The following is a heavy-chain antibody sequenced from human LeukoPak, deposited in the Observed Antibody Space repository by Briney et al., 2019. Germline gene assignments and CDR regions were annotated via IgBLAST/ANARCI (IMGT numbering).Heavy chain of an antibody. CDR1: GYTFTSYV. J-gene: IGHJ3*02. D-gene: IGHD1-26*01. CDR2: ISAYNGNT. Sequence: ASVKVSCKASGYTFTSYVISWVRQAPGQGLEGMGWISAYNGNTNYAQKLQGRVTMTTETSTSTAYTELRSLRSDDTAVYYCASSVGATWTGDAFDIWGQGTMVTVSS. V-gene: IGHV1-18*01. CDR3: ASSVGATWTGDAFDI.